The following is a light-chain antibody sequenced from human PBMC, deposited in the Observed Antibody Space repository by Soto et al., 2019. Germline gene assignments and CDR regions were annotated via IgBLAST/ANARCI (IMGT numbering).Light chain of an antibody. V-gene: IGKV1-8*01. CDR3: EQYYSYPRA. J-gene: IGKJ4*01. Sequence: AIRMTQSPSSFSASTGDRVTITCRASQGISSYLAWYKQKPGKAPKLLIYAASTLQSGVPSRFSVSGSWTDFTLTISCLQSADFETYYGEQYYSYPRAFGGGTKVEI. CDR2: AAS. CDR1: QGISSY.